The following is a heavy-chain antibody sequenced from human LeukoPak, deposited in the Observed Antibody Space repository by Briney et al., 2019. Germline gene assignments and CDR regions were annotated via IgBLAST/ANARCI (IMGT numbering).Heavy chain of an antibody. J-gene: IGHJ5*02. D-gene: IGHD3-10*01. V-gene: IGHV3-11*01. CDR1: GFTFSDDF. Sequence: KSGGSLRLSCAASGFTFSDDFMTWIRQAPGKGLEWISYISSSGTTKSYADSVKGRFTISRNNAKNSLYLQMNSLRAEDTAVYYCAKDEGATGWFGSPGNWFDPWGQGTLVTVSS. CDR2: ISSSGTTK. CDR3: AKDEGATGWFGSPGNWFDP.